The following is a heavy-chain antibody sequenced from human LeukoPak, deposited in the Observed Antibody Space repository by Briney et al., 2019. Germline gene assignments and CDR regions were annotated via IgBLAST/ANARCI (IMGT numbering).Heavy chain of an antibody. D-gene: IGHD1-26*01. CDR1: GFTVSSNY. CDR3: ARDLVGATRGKLGY. CDR2: IYSGGST. J-gene: IGHJ4*02. V-gene: IGHV3-53*01. Sequence: GGSLRLSCAASGFTVSSNYMSWVRQAPGKGLEWVSVIYSGGSTYYADSVKGRFTISRDNSKNTLYLQMNSLRAEDTAVYYCARDLVGATRGKLGYWGQGTLVTVSS.